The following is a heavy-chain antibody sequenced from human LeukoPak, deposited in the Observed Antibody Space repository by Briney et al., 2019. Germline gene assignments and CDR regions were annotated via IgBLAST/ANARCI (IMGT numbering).Heavy chain of an antibody. Sequence: GGSLRLSCAASGFTFSSYWMSWVRQAPGKGLEWVANIKQDGSEKYYVDSVKGRFTISRDNAKNSVSVQMNSLRAEDTAVYYCARGPYCDSTSCQSFFDYWGQGALVTVSS. CDR1: GFTFSSYW. CDR3: ARGPYCDSTSCQSFFDY. J-gene: IGHJ4*02. D-gene: IGHD2-2*01. V-gene: IGHV3-7*01. CDR2: IKQDGSEK.